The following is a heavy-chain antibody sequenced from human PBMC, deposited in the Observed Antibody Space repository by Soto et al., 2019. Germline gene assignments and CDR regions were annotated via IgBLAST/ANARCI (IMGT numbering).Heavy chain of an antibody. D-gene: IGHD6-13*01. V-gene: IGHV4-4*07. CDR3: ARDQGVASAIKY. J-gene: IGHJ4*02. CDR2: IFPGGST. Sequence: QVQLQESGPGLVKPSETLSLTCTVSGDSISDYYWTWIRQPAGKGLEWIGHIFPGGSTNYNPSLTSRVTMSVDTSRNQFSLKLRSVTAADTAFYYCARDQGVASAIKYWGQGTLVTVAS. CDR1: GDSISDYY.